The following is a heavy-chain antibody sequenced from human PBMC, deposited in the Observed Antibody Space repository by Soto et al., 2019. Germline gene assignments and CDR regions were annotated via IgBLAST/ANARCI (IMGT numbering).Heavy chain of an antibody. CDR2: IDPNSGAT. CDR1: GYILTGYS. Sequence: QVYLVQSGAEVRRPGASVKVSCTAFGYILTGYSLHWVRQAPGQGLEWMGWIDPNSGATNSAERFHGRVSMTRDTSISAAYLESSSLRSDDTAVYYCARGYGSSPNMELRFGMDVWGQGTTISVSS. V-gene: IGHV1-2*02. J-gene: IGHJ6*02. CDR3: ARGYGSSPNMELRFGMDV. D-gene: IGHD5-18*01.